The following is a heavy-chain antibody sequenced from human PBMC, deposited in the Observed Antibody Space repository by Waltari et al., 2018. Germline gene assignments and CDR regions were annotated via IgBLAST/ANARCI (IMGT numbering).Heavy chain of an antibody. D-gene: IGHD3-16*02. CDR1: GFTFSSYG. V-gene: IGHV3-30*02. CDR3: ARAGLHLGELSLGSGYFDY. Sequence: QVQLVESGGGVVQPGGSLRLSCAASGFTFSSYGMHWVRQAPGKGLEWVAFIRYDGSNKYYADSVKGRFTISRDNSKNTLYLQMNSLRAEDTAVYYCARAGLHLGELSLGSGYFDYWGQGTLVTVSS. J-gene: IGHJ4*02. CDR2: IRYDGSNK.